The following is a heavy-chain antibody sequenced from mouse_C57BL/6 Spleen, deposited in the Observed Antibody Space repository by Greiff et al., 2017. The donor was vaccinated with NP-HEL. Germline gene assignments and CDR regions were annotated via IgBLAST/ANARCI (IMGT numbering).Heavy chain of an antibody. V-gene: IGHV2-5*01. CDR3: AKNSLLLRYAMDY. J-gene: IGHJ4*01. CDR2: IWRGGST. CDR1: GFSLTSYG. Sequence: QVHVKQSGPGLVQPSQSLSITCTVSGFSLTSYGVHWVRQSPGKGLEWLGVIWRGGSTDYNAAFMSRLSITKDNSKSQVFFKMNSLQADDTAIYYCAKNSLLLRYAMDYWGQGTSVTVSS. D-gene: IGHD1-1*01.